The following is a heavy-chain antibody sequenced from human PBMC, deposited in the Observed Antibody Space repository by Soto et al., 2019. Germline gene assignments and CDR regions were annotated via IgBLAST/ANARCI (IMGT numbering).Heavy chain of an antibody. V-gene: IGHV3-48*02. CDR1: GFTFSSYS. J-gene: IGHJ4*02. CDR2: ISSSSSTI. CDR3: ARDQQDYPLPIHFDY. D-gene: IGHD2-21*01. Sequence: SLRLSCAASGFTFSSYSMNWVRQAPGKGLEWVSYISSSSSTIYYADSVKGRFTISRDNAKNSLYLQMNSLRDEDTAVYYCARDQQDYPLPIHFDYWGQGTLVTVSS.